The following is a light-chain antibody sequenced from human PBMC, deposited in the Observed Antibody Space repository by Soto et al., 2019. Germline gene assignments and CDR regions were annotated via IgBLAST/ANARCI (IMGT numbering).Light chain of an antibody. V-gene: IGLV1-40*01. CDR2: DNT. J-gene: IGLJ3*02. Sequence: QSALTQPPSVSGAPGQSVTISCTGSSSNIGANYDVHWYQQLPGAAPKLLIYDNTNRPSGVPDRFSGSRSGTSASLAITGLQAEDEADYYCQSRDSRLSGWVFGGGTKLTVL. CDR1: SSNIGANYD. CDR3: QSRDSRLSGWV.